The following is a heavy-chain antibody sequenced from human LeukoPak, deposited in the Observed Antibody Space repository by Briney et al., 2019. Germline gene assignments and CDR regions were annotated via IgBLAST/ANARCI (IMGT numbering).Heavy chain of an antibody. Sequence: PSETLSLTCAVPGYSISSGYYWGWIRQPPGKGLEWIGSIYHSGSTYYNPSLKSRVTISVDTSKNQFSLKLSSMTAADTAVYYCASFTTAVAATLGAFDIWGQGTMVTVSS. J-gene: IGHJ3*02. D-gene: IGHD6-19*01. CDR2: IYHSGST. CDR1: GYSISSGYY. V-gene: IGHV4-38-2*01. CDR3: ASFTTAVAATLGAFDI.